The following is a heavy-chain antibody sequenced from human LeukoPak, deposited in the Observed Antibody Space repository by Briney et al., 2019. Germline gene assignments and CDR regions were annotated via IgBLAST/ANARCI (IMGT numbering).Heavy chain of an antibody. D-gene: IGHD3-9*01. CDR1: GYTFTSYG. V-gene: IGHV1-18*01. Sequence: ASVKVSCKASGYTFTSYGISWVRQAPGQELEWMGWISAYNGNTNYAQKLQGRVTMTTDTSTSTAYMELRSLRSDDTAVYYCATSVRVLRYFDWLSEYFQHWGQGTLVTVSS. CDR3: ATSVRVLRYFDWLSEYFQH. CDR2: ISAYNGNT. J-gene: IGHJ1*01.